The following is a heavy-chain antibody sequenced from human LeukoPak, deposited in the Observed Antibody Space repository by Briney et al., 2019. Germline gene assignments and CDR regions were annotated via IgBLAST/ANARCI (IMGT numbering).Heavy chain of an antibody. V-gene: IGHV5-51*01. J-gene: IGHJ5*02. CDR1: GYSFTSYW. Sequence: GGSLRLSCTGSGYSFTSYWIGWVRQMPGKGLEWMGIIYPGDSDTRYSPSFQGQVTISADKSISTAYLQWSSLKASDTAMYYCARLYPLLWFGETAENWFDPGGQGTLVTVS. CDR2: IYPGDSDT. D-gene: IGHD3-10*01. CDR3: ARLYPLLWFGETAENWFDP.